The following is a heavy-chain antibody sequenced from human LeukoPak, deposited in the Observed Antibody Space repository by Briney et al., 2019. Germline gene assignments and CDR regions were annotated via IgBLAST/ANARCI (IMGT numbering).Heavy chain of an antibody. D-gene: IGHD3-22*01. J-gene: IGHJ4*02. CDR3: AKKPYYYDSSGYKTFSSY. Sequence: GGSLRLSCAASGFTFSSYWMSWVRQAPGKGLEWVANIKQDKSEKYYVDSVKGRFTISRDNSKNTLYLQMNSPRAEDTAVYYCAKKPYYYDSSGYKTFSSYWGQGTLVTVSS. V-gene: IGHV3-7*03. CDR2: IKQDKSEK. CDR1: GFTFSSYW.